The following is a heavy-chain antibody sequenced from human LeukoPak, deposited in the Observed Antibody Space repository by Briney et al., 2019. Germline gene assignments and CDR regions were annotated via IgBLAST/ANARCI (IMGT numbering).Heavy chain of an antibody. Sequence: ASQTLSLTCTVSGGSISSGSYYWSWIRQPPGKGLEWIGHIYYSGSTNYNPSLKSRVTISVDTSKNQFSLKLSSVTAADTAVYYCARDRTIFGVAGYAFDIWGQGTMVTVSS. CDR2: IYYSGST. CDR3: ARDRTIFGVAGYAFDI. D-gene: IGHD3-3*01. J-gene: IGHJ3*02. V-gene: IGHV4-61*01. CDR1: GGSISSGSYY.